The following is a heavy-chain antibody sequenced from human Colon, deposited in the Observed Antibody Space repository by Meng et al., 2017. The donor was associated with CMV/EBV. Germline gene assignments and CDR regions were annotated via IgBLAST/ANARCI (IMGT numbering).Heavy chain of an antibody. CDR1: GFRLADYA. J-gene: IGHJ6*02. D-gene: IGHD3-16*01. V-gene: IGHV3-49*04. Sequence: GESLKISCAASGFRLADYAMSWVRRAPGRGLELVGFIRRNSFHGAVEYGASVRGRFTLSRDDSISVAHLQMDGLRPEDTAVYYCTRHMGEGYRNFYGMDVWGQGTTVTVSS. CDR3: TRHMGEGYRNFYGMDV. CDR2: IRRNSFHGAV.